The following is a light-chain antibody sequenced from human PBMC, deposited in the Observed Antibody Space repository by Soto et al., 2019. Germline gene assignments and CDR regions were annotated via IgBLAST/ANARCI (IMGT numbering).Light chain of an antibody. Sequence: EFVLTQSPGTLSLSPGGRATLSCRASRSVSSSVLAWYQQKPGEAPILLIYGASSRATGIPERFSGSGYGTDVNLTISRLEPDEFVVYYCQQYSSSPPLTFGGGTKVEIK. CDR1: RSVSSSV. CDR2: GAS. V-gene: IGKV3-20*01. J-gene: IGKJ4*01. CDR3: QQYSSSPPLT.